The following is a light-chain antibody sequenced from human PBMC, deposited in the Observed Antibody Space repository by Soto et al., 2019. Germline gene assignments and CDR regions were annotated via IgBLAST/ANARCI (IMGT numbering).Light chain of an antibody. V-gene: IGKV3-20*01. J-gene: IGKJ3*01. CDR3: QQSVSSPFT. CDR1: QGVSTSY. CDR2: VAS. Sequence: EIVLTQSPGTLSLSPGEGATLSCRASQGVSTSYLAWYQQRPGQAPRLRSYVASNRATGVPDRFSGSGSGTDFTLTIRRLEPEDFAVYFCQQSVSSPFTFGPGTKVDIK.